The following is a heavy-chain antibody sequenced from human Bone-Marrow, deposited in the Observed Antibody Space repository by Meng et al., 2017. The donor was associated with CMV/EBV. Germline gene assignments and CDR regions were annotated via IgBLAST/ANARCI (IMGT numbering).Heavy chain of an antibody. Sequence: ASVKVSCKASGGTFSSYAISWVRQAPGQGLEWMGWINPNSGGTNYAQKFQGRVTMTRDTSISTAYMELSRLRSDDTAVYYCARESPVARPDYWGQGTLVTVSS. CDR3: ARESPVARPDY. V-gene: IGHV1-2*02. CDR2: INPNSGGT. CDR1: GGTFSSYA. J-gene: IGHJ4*02. D-gene: IGHD2-15*01.